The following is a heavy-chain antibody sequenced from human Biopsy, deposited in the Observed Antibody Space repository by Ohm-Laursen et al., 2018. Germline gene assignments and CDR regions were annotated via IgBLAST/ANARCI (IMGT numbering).Heavy chain of an antibody. CDR3: ARDTLMAQHLVPGENWFDP. V-gene: IGHV1-69*10. J-gene: IGHJ5*02. D-gene: IGHD3-10*01. CDR1: GGTFSNYG. Sequence: SVKVSCKAPGGTFSNYGVNWVRQAPGQGLEWLGGIIPMLGTVQYARKLRGRVTITADKPTSTAYMELTSLTSDDTAVYYCARDTLMAQHLVPGENWFDPWGQGTLVTVSS. CDR2: IIPMLGTV.